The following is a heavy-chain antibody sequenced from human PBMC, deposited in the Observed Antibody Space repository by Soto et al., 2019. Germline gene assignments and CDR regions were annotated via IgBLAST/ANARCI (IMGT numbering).Heavy chain of an antibody. D-gene: IGHD6-19*01. J-gene: IGHJ4*02. V-gene: IGHV1-69*02. CDR1: GGTFSSYT. CDR2: IIPILGIA. CDR3: AIKSSGLTQYYFDY. Sequence: QVQLVQSGAEVKKPGSSVKVSCKASGGTFSSYTISWVRQAPGQRLEWLGRIIPILGIANYAQKFQGRVTITADISTSTAYMELSSLRSEDTAVYYCAIKSSGLTQYYFDYWGQGTLVTVSS.